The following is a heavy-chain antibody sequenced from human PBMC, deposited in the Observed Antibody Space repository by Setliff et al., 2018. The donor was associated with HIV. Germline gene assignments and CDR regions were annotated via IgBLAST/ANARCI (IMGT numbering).Heavy chain of an antibody. V-gene: IGHV1-2*06. D-gene: IGHD3-22*01. CDR3: ARGADHFDTSGYYSFFDP. Sequence: ASVKVSCKASGYTFNDNYIHWVRQAPGQGLEWMGRISPDIGDTNYAQMFHGRVTMTRDTSISTAYMELSSLKSDDTAVYYCARGADHFDTSGYYSFFDPWGQGTLVTVSS. CDR1: GYTFNDNY. J-gene: IGHJ5*02. CDR2: ISPDIGDT.